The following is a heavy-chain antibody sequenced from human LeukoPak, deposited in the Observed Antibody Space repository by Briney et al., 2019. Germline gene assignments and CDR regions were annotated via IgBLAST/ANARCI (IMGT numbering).Heavy chain of an antibody. J-gene: IGHJ4*02. CDR2: FDRENDET. CDR3: VADHYNNHGNFDF. Sequence: ASVKLSCTVSGFILTEVSIHWLRQAPRKGPEWMGSFDRENDETIYSHNFQGGVAMTEDTSADTAYMELTSLRSDDTAVYYCVADHYNNHGNFDFWGQGTLVTVPS. D-gene: IGHD4-11*01. CDR1: GFILTEVS. V-gene: IGHV1-24*01.